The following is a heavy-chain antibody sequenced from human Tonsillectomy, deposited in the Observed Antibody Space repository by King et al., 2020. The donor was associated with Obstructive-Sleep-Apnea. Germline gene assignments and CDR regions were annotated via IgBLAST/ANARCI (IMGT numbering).Heavy chain of an antibody. Sequence: VQLVESGGGLVKPGGSLRLSCAASGFTFSNAWMSWVRQAPGKGLEWVGRIRSKTDGGTTDYASPVTGRFTISRDDSKNTLCLLMNSLKTEDTAVYYCTTDPGRVGTTGGYYYGMDVWGQGTTVTVSS. V-gene: IGHV3-15*01. J-gene: IGHJ6*02. D-gene: IGHD1-26*01. CDR1: GFTFSNAW. CDR3: TTDPGRVGTTGGYYYGMDV. CDR2: IRSKTDGGTT.